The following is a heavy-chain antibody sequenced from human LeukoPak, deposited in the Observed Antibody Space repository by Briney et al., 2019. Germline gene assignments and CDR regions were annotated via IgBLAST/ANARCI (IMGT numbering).Heavy chain of an antibody. CDR3: ASSTPYSYDSSDYHNPPHSDY. J-gene: IGHJ4*02. CDR2: INSDGSST. D-gene: IGHD3-22*01. Sequence: GGSLRLSCAASGFTFSSYWMHWVRQAPGKGLVWVSRINSDGSSTSYADSVKGRFTISRDNAKNSLYLQMNSLRAEDTAVYYCASSTPYSYDSSDYHNPPHSDYWGQGTLVTVSS. V-gene: IGHV3-74*01. CDR1: GFTFSSYW.